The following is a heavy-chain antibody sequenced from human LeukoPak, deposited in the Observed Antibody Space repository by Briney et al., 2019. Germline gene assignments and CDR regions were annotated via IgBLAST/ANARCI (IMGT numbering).Heavy chain of an antibody. Sequence: GESLKISCRGSGYTFSNYYIAWVRQMPGKGLEWMGIIYPFDSETTYSPSFQGQVTFSVDNSISTAYMQWHTLKASDTAIFYCARPLYYCSDCSPKYWCFDLWGRGTLVTVSS. J-gene: IGHJ2*01. D-gene: IGHD2-15*01. V-gene: IGHV5-51*01. CDR3: ARPLYYCSDCSPKYWCFDL. CDR2: IYPFDSET. CDR1: GYTFSNYY.